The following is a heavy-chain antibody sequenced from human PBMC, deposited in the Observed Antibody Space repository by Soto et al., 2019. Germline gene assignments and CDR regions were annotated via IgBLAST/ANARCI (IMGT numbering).Heavy chain of an antibody. Sequence: GGSLRLSCAASGFTFSNAWMNWVRQAPGKGLEWVGRIKSKTDGGTTDYAAPVKGRFTISRDDSKNTLYLQMNSLKTEDTAVYYCTTLRITMIVVVINDAFDIWGQGTMVTVSS. CDR1: GFTFSNAW. J-gene: IGHJ3*02. V-gene: IGHV3-15*07. CDR3: TTLRITMIVVVINDAFDI. D-gene: IGHD3-22*01. CDR2: IKSKTDGGTT.